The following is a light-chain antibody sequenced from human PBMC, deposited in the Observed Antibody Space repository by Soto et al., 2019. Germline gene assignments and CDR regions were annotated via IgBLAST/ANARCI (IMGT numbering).Light chain of an antibody. V-gene: IGLV2-14*01. Sequence: QSALTQPASVSGSPGQSITISCTGTSSDVGGYNYVSWYQHHPGKAPKLMIYDVNNRPSGVSNRFSGSKSGNTASLRISGLQVDDEADYYCSSYSSSIDLSIFGGGTKLTVL. J-gene: IGLJ2*01. CDR1: SSDVGGYNY. CDR3: SSYSSSIDLSI. CDR2: DVN.